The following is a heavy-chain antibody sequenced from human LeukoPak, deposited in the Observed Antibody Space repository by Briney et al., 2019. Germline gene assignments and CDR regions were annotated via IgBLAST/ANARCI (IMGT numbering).Heavy chain of an antibody. V-gene: IGHV3-74*01. D-gene: IGHD3-22*01. Sequence: GGSLRLSCAASGFTFSSYWMHWVRHAPGKGLVWVSRINSDGSSTSYADSVKGRFTISRDNAKNTLYLQMNSLRAEDTAVYYCARGVAYDSSGYYYSYWGQGTLVTVSS. J-gene: IGHJ4*02. CDR2: INSDGSST. CDR3: ARGVAYDSSGYYYSY. CDR1: GFTFSSYW.